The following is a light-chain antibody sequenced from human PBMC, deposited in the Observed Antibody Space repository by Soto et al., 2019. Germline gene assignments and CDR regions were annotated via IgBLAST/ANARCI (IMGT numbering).Light chain of an antibody. CDR1: QSISNW. J-gene: IGKJ1*01. V-gene: IGKV1-5*03. CDR3: QQYNSYSKT. Sequence: DIQMTQSPSTLSASVGDRVTITRRASQSISNWLAWYQHKPGRAPKLLIYKASSLQSGVPSRFSGSGSGTEFTLTISSLQPDDFATYYCQQYNSYSKTFGQGTKVDIK. CDR2: KAS.